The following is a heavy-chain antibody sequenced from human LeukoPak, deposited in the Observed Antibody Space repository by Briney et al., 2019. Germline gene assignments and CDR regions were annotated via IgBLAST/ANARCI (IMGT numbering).Heavy chain of an antibody. Sequence: GGSLRLSCAASGFTFDDYAMHWVRQAPGKGLEWVSLISGDGGSTYYADSVKGRFTISRDNSKNSLYLQMNSLRTEDTAMYYCARPLKPLYYYDSSGYYKPDAFDIWGQGTMVTVSS. CDR1: GFTFDDYA. J-gene: IGHJ3*02. CDR3: ARPLKPLYYYDSSGYYKPDAFDI. CDR2: ISGDGGST. V-gene: IGHV3-43*02. D-gene: IGHD3-22*01.